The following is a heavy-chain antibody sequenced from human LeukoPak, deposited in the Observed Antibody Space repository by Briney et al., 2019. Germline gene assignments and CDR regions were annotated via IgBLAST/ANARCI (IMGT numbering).Heavy chain of an antibody. J-gene: IGHJ3*01. CDR1: GFTFSSYG. Sequence: GGSLRLSCAASGFTFSSYGMHWVRQAPGKGLEWGAVIWNDGSKKYYPDSLKGRFTISRDNSKNTLYLQMNSLRAEDTAVYYCAKGLVPNFVGAFDLWGQGTMVTVSS. D-gene: IGHD3-16*01. V-gene: IGHV3-33*06. CDR2: IWNDGSKK. CDR3: AKGLVPNFVGAFDL.